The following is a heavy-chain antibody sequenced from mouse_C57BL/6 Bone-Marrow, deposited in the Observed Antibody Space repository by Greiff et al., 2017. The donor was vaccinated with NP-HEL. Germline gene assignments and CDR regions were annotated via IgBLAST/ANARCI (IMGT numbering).Heavy chain of an antibody. J-gene: IGHJ3*01. D-gene: IGHD1-1*02. CDR2: IDPSDSYT. CDR3: ARYYVAY. CDR1: GYTFTSYW. Sequence: VQLQQPGAELVKPGASVKLSCKASGYTFTSYWMQWVKQRPGQGLEWIGEIDPSDSYTNYNQKFKGKATLTVDTSSSTAYMQLSSLTSEDSAVYYCARYYVAYWGQGTLVTVSA. V-gene: IGHV1-50*01.